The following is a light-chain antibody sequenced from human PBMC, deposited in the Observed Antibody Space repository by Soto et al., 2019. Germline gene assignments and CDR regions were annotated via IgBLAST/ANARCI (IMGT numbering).Light chain of an antibody. V-gene: IGKV1-39*01. J-gene: IGKJ2*01. CDR2: AAS. CDR3: QQSYSTPWT. Sequence: DLQMTQSPSSLSASVGDRVTITCRASQSISSYLNWYQQKPGKAPKLLIYAASSLQSGVPSRFSGSGSGTDFTLTISSLQPEDFATYYCQQSYSTPWTFGQGTKLEIK. CDR1: QSISSY.